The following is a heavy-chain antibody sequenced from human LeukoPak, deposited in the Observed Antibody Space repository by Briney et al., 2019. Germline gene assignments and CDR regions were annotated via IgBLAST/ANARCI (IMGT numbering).Heavy chain of an antibody. V-gene: IGHV4-34*01. Sequence: SETLSLTCAVYGGSFSGYYWSWIRQPPGKGLEWIGEINHSGSTNYNPSLKSRVTISVDTSKNQFSLKLSSVTAADTAVYYCARHQASYYYDSSGPFDYWGQGTLVTVSS. CDR3: ARHQASYYYDSSGPFDY. CDR2: INHSGST. D-gene: IGHD3-22*01. J-gene: IGHJ4*02. CDR1: GGSFSGYY.